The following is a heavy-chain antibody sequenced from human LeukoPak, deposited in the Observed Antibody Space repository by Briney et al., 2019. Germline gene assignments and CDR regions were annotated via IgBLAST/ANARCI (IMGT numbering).Heavy chain of an antibody. CDR1: GYTFTGYY. Sequence: GASVKVSCKASGYTFTGYYMHWVRQAPGQGLEWMGWINPNSGNTGYAQKFQGRVTMTRNTSISTAYMELSSLRSEDTAVYYCARGSSWYSDYFDYWGQGTLVTVSS. V-gene: IGHV1-8*02. CDR2: INPNSGNT. J-gene: IGHJ4*02. D-gene: IGHD6-13*01. CDR3: ARGSSWYSDYFDY.